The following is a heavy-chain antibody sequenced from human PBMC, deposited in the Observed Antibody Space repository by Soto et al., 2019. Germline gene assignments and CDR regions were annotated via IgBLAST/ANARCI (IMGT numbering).Heavy chain of an antibody. CDR3: ARVGKYYDILTGYYSGSWFDP. CDR1: GGSFSGYY. J-gene: IGHJ5*02. V-gene: IGHV4-34*01. D-gene: IGHD3-9*01. Sequence: PSETLSLTCAVYGGSFSGYYWSWIRQPPGKGLEWIGEINHSGSTNYNPSLKSRVTIPVDTSKNQFSLKLSSVTAADTAVYYCARVGKYYDILTGYYSGSWFDPWGQGTLVTVSS. CDR2: INHSGST.